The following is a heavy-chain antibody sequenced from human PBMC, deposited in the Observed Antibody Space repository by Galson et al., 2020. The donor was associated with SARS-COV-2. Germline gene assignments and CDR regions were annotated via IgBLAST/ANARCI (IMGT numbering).Heavy chain of an antibody. D-gene: IGHD2-15*01. V-gene: IGHV4-31*03. J-gene: IGHJ4*02. CDR2: IYYSGST. Sequence: SETLSLTCTVSGGSISSGGYYWSWIRQHPGKGLECIGYIYYSGSTYYNPSLKSRVTISVDTSKNQFSLKLSSVTAADTAVYYCARDRDCSGGSCSYFDYWGQGTLVTVSS. CDR3: ARDRDCSGGSCSYFDY. CDR1: GGSISSGGYY.